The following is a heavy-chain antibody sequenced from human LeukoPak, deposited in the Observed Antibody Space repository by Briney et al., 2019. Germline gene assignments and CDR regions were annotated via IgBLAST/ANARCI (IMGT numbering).Heavy chain of an antibody. D-gene: IGHD6-13*01. V-gene: IGHV4-59*01. Sequence: SETLSLTCTVSGGSISSYYWSWIRQPAGKGLEWIGYIYYSGSTNYNPSLKSRVTISVDTSKNQFSLKLSSVTAADTAVYYCARAMEQQLVQGFDYWGQGTLVTVFS. CDR1: GGSISSYY. CDR2: IYYSGST. CDR3: ARAMEQQLVQGFDY. J-gene: IGHJ4*02.